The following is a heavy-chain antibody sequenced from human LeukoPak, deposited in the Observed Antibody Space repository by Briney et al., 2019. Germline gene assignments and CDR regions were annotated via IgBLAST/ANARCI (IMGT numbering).Heavy chain of an antibody. D-gene: IGHD3-9*01. V-gene: IGHV4-4*07. Sequence: SETLSLTCTVSGGSMSSYYWSWIRQPAGKGLEWIGRIYSSGSTNYNPSLKSGVTMSVDTSKNQFSLKLSSVTAADTAVYYCARGTPLRYFDYPAHYYYGMDVWGQGTTVTVSS. J-gene: IGHJ6*02. CDR2: IYSSGST. CDR3: ARGTPLRYFDYPAHYYYGMDV. CDR1: GGSMSSYY.